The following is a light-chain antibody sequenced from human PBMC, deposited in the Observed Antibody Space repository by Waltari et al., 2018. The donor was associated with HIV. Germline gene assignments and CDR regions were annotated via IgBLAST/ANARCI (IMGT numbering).Light chain of an antibody. V-gene: IGLV2-23*02. CDR3: CSYAGSGTFVV. CDR2: DVN. J-gene: IGLJ3*02. Sequence: QSALTQPASVSGSPGQSIPLSCSGTWSAIGSYDFVSWYQHFPGKAPKRILYDVNERPSGVSPRYSGSKSGNTASLVISGLQSEDEADYYCCSYAGSGTFVVFGGGTRLTV. CDR1: WSAIGSYDF.